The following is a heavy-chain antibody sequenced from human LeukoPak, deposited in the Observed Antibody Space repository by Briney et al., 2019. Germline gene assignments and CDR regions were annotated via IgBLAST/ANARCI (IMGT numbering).Heavy chain of an antibody. J-gene: IGHJ5*02. CDR3: ARLSDAYTMVRGVISWFDP. V-gene: IGHV4-59*01. CDR2: IYYSGST. CDR1: GGSISSYY. Sequence: PSETPSLTCTVPGGSISSYYWSWLRQPPGKGLEWVGYIYYSGSTNYNPSLKSPVTISVDTSKNQFSLKLSSVTAADTAVYYCARLSDAYTMVRGVISWFDPWGQGTLVTVSS. D-gene: IGHD3-10*01.